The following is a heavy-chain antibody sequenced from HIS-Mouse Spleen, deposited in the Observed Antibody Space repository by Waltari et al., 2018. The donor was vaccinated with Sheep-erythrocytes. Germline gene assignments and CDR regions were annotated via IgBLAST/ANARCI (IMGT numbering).Heavy chain of an antibody. CDR3: ARGRGAAAGN. V-gene: IGHV4-34*01. J-gene: IGHJ4*02. CDR1: GGSFSGYY. CDR2: INHSGST. D-gene: IGHD6-13*01. Sequence: QVQLQQWGAGLLKPSETLSLTCAVYGGSFSGYYWSWIRQPPGKGLEWIGDINHSGSTTYNPSLKSRVTISVDTSKNQFSLKLTSVTAADTAVYYCARGRGAAAGNWGQGTLVTVSS.